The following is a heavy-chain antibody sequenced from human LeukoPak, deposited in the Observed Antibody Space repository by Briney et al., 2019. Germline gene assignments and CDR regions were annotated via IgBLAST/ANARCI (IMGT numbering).Heavy chain of an antibody. D-gene: IGHD4-17*01. CDR1: GGSISSYY. J-gene: IGHJ4*02. Sequence: PSETLSLTCTVSGGSISSYYWSWIRQPPGKGLEWIGYMYSSGSTNYNPSLKSRVTISADTSKNQFSQKLNSVTAADTAVYYCARRTHGDYVFDYWGQGTLVTVSS. CDR2: MYSSGST. CDR3: ARRTHGDYVFDY. V-gene: IGHV4-59*01.